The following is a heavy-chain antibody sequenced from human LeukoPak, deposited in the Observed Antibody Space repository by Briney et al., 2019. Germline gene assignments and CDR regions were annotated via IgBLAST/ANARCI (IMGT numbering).Heavy chain of an antibody. CDR3: ARVFCSSTSCEYYFDY. D-gene: IGHD2-2*01. J-gene: IGHJ4*02. V-gene: IGHV3-21*01. CDR2: ISSSSSYI. Sequence: GGSLRLSCAASGFTFSSYSMNWVRQAPGKGLEWVSSISSSSSYIYYADSVKGRFTIPRDNAKNSLYLQMNSLRAEDTAVYYCARVFCSSTSCEYYFDYWGQGTLVTVSS. CDR1: GFTFSSYS.